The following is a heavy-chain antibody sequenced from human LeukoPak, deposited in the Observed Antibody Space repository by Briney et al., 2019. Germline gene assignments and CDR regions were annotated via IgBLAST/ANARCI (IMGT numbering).Heavy chain of an antibody. CDR3: ARLRNGYQNGVLDY. V-gene: IGHV5-51*01. J-gene: IGHJ4*02. CDR2: IYPGDSDT. D-gene: IGHD5-24*01. CDR1: GYRFTNYW. Sequence: GESLKISCKGSGYRFTNYWIGWVRQMPGKGLEWMGIIYPGDSDTTYSPSFQGQVTISADKSISTAYLQWSSLKASDTAMYYCARLRNGYQNGVLDYWGQGTLVTVSS.